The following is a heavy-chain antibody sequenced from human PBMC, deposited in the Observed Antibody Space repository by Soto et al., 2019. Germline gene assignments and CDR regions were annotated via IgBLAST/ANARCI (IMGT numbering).Heavy chain of an antibody. V-gene: IGHV3-15*01. J-gene: IGHJ1*01. CDR2: IKSKTDGGTT. CDR3: TTTKDIVVVPAAIALYFQH. Sequence: GGSLRLSCAASGFTFSNAWMSWVRQAPGKGLEWVGRIKSKTDGGTTDYAAPVKGRFTISRDDSKNTLYLQMNSLKTEDTAVYYCTTTKDIVVVPAAIALYFQHWGQVTLVTVSS. D-gene: IGHD2-2*02. CDR1: GFTFSNAW.